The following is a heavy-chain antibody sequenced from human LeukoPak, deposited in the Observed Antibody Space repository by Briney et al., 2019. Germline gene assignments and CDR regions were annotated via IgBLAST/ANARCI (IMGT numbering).Heavy chain of an antibody. J-gene: IGHJ3*02. CDR1: GGSISSYY. Sequence: SETQSLTCTISGGSISSYYWSWIRQPAGKGLEWIGRIYTSGSTNYNPSLKSRVTMSVDTSKNQFSLKLSSVTAADTAVYYCARVAHRETHAFDIWGQGTMVTVSS. V-gene: IGHV4-4*07. CDR3: ARVAHRETHAFDI. CDR2: IYTSGST.